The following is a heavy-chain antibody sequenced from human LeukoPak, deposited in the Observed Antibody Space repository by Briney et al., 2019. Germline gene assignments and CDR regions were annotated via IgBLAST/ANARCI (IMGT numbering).Heavy chain of an antibody. CDR2: ISSTGNNI. D-gene: IGHD3-10*01. CDR3: ARGRYYYGSGSYTDYFDY. V-gene: IGHV3-21*01. J-gene: IGHJ4*02. CDR1: GFTFTIYT. Sequence: PGGSLRLSCAASGFTFTIYTMNWVRQAPGRGLEWVSSISSTGNNIYYADSVKGRFTISRDNAKVSLYLEMNSLRAEDTAVYYCARGRYYYGSGSYTDYFDYWGQGTLVTVSS.